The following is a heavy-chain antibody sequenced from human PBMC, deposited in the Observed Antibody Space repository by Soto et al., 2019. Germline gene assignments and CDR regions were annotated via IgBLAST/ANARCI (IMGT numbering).Heavy chain of an antibody. CDR1: GFTVSTYG. J-gene: IGHJ4*02. CDR3: TGEVASGY. V-gene: IGHV3-30*03. CDR2: ISRDGGTK. D-gene: IGHD2-8*02. Sequence: QVQLVESGGGVVQPGRSLRLSCAVSGFTVSTYGMHWVRQAPGKGLEWVAVISRDGGTKYYADSVKGRFTISRDNSRNTLFLEMNSLGSDDIAVYYCTGEVASGYWGQVTLVTVSS.